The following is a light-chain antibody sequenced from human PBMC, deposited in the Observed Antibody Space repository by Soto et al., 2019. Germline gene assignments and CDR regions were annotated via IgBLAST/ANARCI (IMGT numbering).Light chain of an antibody. V-gene: IGKV3-11*01. CDR3: QQRSNWPHT. Sequence: EIVLTQSPVTLSLSPGERATLSCRASQSVSTYLAWFQHKPGQAPRLLIYDASTRATGIPARFSGSGSGTDFTLTINSLEPEDFAIYYCQQRSNWPHTFGGGTKVEIK. J-gene: IGKJ4*01. CDR2: DAS. CDR1: QSVSTY.